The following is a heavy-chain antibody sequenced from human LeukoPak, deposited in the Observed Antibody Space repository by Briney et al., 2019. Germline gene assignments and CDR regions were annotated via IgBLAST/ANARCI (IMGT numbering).Heavy chain of an antibody. V-gene: IGHV1-2*04. CDR3: AREFRAAAGDPYFDY. D-gene: IGHD6-13*01. CDR1: GYTFTGYY. J-gene: IGHJ4*02. CDR2: INPNSGGT. Sequence: ASVKVSCKASGYTFTGYYMHWVRQAPGQGLEWMGWINPNSGGTNYAQKFQGWVTMTRDTSISTAYMELSRPRSDDTAVYYCAREFRAAAGDPYFDYWGQGTLVTVSS.